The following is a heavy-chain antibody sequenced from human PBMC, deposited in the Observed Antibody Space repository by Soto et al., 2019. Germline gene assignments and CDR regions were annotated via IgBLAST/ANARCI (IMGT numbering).Heavy chain of an antibody. Sequence: QVQLQESGPGLMKPSGTLSLTCAVSGGSISTNWWSWVRQPPGKGLEWIGEIYHSGATNYNPSLKTRVTMSVAKSPNHLSLNLNSVTAAATAVYYCARHIAVSGTRGFDFWGHGTLVTVSS. V-gene: IGHV4-4*02. D-gene: IGHD6-19*01. CDR1: GGSISTNW. CDR3: ARHIAVSGTRGFDF. J-gene: IGHJ4*01. CDR2: IYHSGAT.